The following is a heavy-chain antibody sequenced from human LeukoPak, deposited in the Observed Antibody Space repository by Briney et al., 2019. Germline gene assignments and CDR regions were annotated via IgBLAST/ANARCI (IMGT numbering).Heavy chain of an antibody. Sequence: GGYLRLSCAASGFTFSTYWMHWVRQAPGKGLVWVSRINSDGSNTNYAGSVKGRFTISRDNAKNTLYLQMNSLRAEDTAVYYCASNATGRFDYWGQGTLVTVSS. CDR1: GFTFSTYW. CDR3: ASNATGRFDY. CDR2: INSDGSNT. J-gene: IGHJ4*02. D-gene: IGHD2-15*01. V-gene: IGHV3-74*01.